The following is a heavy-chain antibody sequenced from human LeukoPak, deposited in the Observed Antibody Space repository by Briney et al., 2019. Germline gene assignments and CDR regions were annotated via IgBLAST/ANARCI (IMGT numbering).Heavy chain of an antibody. Sequence: ASVTVTCKASGYTFTSNYLHWVRQAPAQGIEWMGIINPCCGSTSYAQKFQGRVTMTRDTSTSTVYMELSSLRSEDTAVYYCARDWHSRGWSIYYYYGMDVWGQGTTVTVSS. J-gene: IGHJ6*02. CDR3: ARDWHSRGWSIYYYYGMDV. CDR2: INPCCGST. CDR1: GYTFTSNY. D-gene: IGHD6-19*01. V-gene: IGHV1-46*01.